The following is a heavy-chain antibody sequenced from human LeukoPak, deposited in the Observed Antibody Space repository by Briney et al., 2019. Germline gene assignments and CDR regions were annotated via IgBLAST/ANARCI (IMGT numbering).Heavy chain of an antibody. CDR1: GFSLSTSGVG. Sequence: SGPTLVNPTQTLTLTCTFSGFSLSTSGVGVGWIRQPPVKALEWLALIYWDDDKRYSPSLKSRLTITNDTSKNQVVLTMTNMDPVDTATYYCAHLAVAGRLWAFDIWGQGTMVTVSS. V-gene: IGHV2-5*02. CDR3: AHLAVAGRLWAFDI. CDR2: IYWDDDK. D-gene: IGHD6-19*01. J-gene: IGHJ3*02.